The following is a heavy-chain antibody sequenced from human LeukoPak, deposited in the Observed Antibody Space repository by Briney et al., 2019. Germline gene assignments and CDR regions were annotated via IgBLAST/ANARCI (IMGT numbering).Heavy chain of an antibody. D-gene: IGHD3-10*01. J-gene: IGHJ5*02. V-gene: IGHV4-31*03. Sequence: PSETLSLTCTVSGGSISSGGYYWSWIRQHPGKGLEWIGYIYYSGSTYYNPSLKSRVTISVDTSKNQFSLKLSSVTAADTAVYYCARGGKAGVTMVRGAFSPWGQGTLVTVSS. CDR1: GGSISSGGYY. CDR2: IYYSGST. CDR3: ARGGKAGVTMVRGAFSP.